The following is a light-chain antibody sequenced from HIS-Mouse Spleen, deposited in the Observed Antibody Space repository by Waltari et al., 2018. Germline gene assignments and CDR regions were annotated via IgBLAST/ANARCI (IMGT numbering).Light chain of an antibody. CDR2: VKN. Sequence: SSELTQDPAVSVALGQTVRITCTGDRLRRHYASLYQQKPGQAPVLVIYVKNNRPSGIPDRFSGSSSGNTASLTITGAQAEDEADYYCAAWDDSLSGPVFGGGTKLTVL. V-gene: IGLV3-19*01. CDR1: RLRRHY. J-gene: IGLJ3*02. CDR3: AAWDDSLSGPV.